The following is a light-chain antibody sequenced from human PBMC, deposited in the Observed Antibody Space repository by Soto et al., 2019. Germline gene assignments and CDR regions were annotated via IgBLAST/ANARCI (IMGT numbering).Light chain of an antibody. CDR1: QTISSW. CDR2: KAS. V-gene: IGKV1-5*03. Sequence: IQMTQSPSTLSGSVGDRVTITCRASQTISSWLAWYQQKPGKAPKLLIYKASTLKSGVPSRFSGSGSGTEFTLTISSLQPDDFATHYCQHYNSYSEAFGQGTKVELK. J-gene: IGKJ1*01. CDR3: QHYNSYSEA.